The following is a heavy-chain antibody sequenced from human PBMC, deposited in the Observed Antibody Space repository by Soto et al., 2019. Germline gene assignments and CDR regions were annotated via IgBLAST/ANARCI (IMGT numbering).Heavy chain of an antibody. J-gene: IGHJ6*02. CDR1: GFTFSSYA. V-gene: IGHV3-23*01. CDR3: AKVYAHKQNWNYWNYYYYGMDV. D-gene: IGHD1-7*01. Sequence: GGSLRLSCAASGFTFSSYAMSWVRQAPGKGLEWVSAISGSGGSTYYADSVKGRFTISRDNSKNTLYLQMNSLRAEDTAVYYCAKVYAHKQNWNYWNYYYYGMDVWGQGTTVTVSS. CDR2: ISGSGGST.